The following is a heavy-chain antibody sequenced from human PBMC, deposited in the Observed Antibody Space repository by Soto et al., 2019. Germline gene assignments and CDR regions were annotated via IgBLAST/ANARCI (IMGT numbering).Heavy chain of an antibody. CDR1: GFTFSSYG. D-gene: IGHD6-13*01. V-gene: IGHV3-30*18. J-gene: IGHJ6*02. CDR2: ISFDGTYK. Sequence: GGSLRLSCAASGFTFSSYGMHWVRQASGKGLEWVAAISFDGTYKYYVDSVKGRFTISRDNSKNTLYLQMSSLGPEDTAVYYCAKDPTGYYYGMDVWGQGTTVTVSS. CDR3: AKDPTGYYYGMDV.